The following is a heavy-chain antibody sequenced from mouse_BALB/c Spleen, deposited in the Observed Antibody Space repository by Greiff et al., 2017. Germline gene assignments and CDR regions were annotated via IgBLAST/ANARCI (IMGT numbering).Heavy chain of an antibody. CDR3: AMGGSHAMDY. CDR1: GFTFSSYT. Sequence: DVMLVESGGGLVQPGGSLKLSCAASGFTFSSYTMSWVRQTPEKRLEWVAYISNGGGSTYYPDTVKGRFTISRDNAKNTLYLQMSSLKSEDTAMYYCAMGGSHAMDYWGQGTSVTVSS. V-gene: IGHV5-12-2*01. D-gene: IGHD4-1*01. CDR2: ISNGGGST. J-gene: IGHJ4*01.